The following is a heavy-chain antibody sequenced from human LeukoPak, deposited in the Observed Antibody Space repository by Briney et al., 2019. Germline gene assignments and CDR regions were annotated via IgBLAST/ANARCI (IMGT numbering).Heavy chain of an antibody. V-gene: IGHV4-34*01. CDR2: INHSGST. Sequence: SETLSLTCAVYGGYFSGYYGSWIRQPPGKGLEWIGEINHSGSTNYNPSLKSRVTISVDTSKNQFSLKLSSVTAVDTAVYYCARARIGDHFDYWGQGTLVTVSS. CDR3: ARARIGDHFDY. CDR1: GGYFSGYY. J-gene: IGHJ4*02. D-gene: IGHD4-17*01.